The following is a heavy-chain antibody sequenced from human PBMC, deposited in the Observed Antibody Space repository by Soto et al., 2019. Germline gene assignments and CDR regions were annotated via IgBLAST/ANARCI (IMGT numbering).Heavy chain of an antibody. V-gene: IGHV3-30-3*01. J-gene: IGHJ6*02. CDR1: GFTFSSYA. CDR2: ISYDGSNK. CDR3: ARDCTTSIGSGGMDV. D-gene: IGHD2-2*01. Sequence: GGSLRLSCAASGFTFSSYAMHWVRQAPGKGLEWVAVISYDGSNKYYADSVKGRFTISRDNSKNTLYLQMNSLRAEDTAVYYYARDCTTSIGSGGMDVWGQGTTVTVSS.